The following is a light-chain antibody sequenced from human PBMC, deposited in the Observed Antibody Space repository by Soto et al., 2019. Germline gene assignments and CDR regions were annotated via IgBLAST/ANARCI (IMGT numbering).Light chain of an antibody. Sequence: DIQMTQSPSTLSASVGDRVTITCRASQSLNNYLAWYQQKPGKAPKLLIYDASTLERGVPSRFSGTGSGTEFTLTISSLQPDDFATCYCQQYYRSSITFGQGTRLEIK. J-gene: IGKJ5*01. CDR3: QQYYRSSIT. CDR2: DAS. V-gene: IGKV1-5*01. CDR1: QSLNNY.